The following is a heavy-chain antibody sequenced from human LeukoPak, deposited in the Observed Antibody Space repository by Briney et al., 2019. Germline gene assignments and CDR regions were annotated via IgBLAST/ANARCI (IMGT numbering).Heavy chain of an antibody. CDR3: ARGMEMAIIIPGY. CDR1: GFTFSSYE. D-gene: IGHD5-24*01. CDR2: ISSSGSTI. V-gene: IGHV3-48*03. Sequence: GACLRLSCAASGFTFSSYEMNWVRQAPGKGLEWVSYISSSGSTIYYADSVKGRFTISRDNAKSSLYLQMNSLRAEDTAVYYCARGMEMAIIIPGYWGQGTLVTVFS. J-gene: IGHJ4*02.